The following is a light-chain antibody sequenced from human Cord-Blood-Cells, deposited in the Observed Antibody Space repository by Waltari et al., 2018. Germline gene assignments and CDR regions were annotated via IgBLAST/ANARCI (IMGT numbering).Light chain of an antibody. CDR3: CSYAGSYTYVV. CDR1: SRYVGCYNY. J-gene: IGLJ2*01. Sequence: QSALTQPRSVSGSPGQSVTISCTGTSRYVGCYNYVSWYQQHPGKAPKLMIYDVSKRPSGVPDRFSGSKSGNTASLTISGLQAEDEADYYCCSYAGSYTYVVFGGGTKLTVL. CDR2: DVS. V-gene: IGLV2-11*01.